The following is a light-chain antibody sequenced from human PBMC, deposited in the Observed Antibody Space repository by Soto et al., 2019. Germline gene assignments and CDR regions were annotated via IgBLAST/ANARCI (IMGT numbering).Light chain of an antibody. CDR3: SSYTTSNTFYV. CDR1: SSDVGGYNY. CDR2: DVS. V-gene: IGLV2-14*03. Sequence: QSVLTQPASVSGSPGQSITISCTGTSSDVGGYNYVSWHQQYPGKAPKLMIYDVSNRPSGVSNRFSGSKSGNTASLTISGLQAEDEADYYCSSYTTSNTFYVFGTGTKVTVL. J-gene: IGLJ1*01.